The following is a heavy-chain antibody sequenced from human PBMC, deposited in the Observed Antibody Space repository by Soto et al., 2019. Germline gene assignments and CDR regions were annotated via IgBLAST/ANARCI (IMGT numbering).Heavy chain of an antibody. V-gene: IGHV3-49*03. D-gene: IGHD2-15*01. J-gene: IGHJ4*02. CDR1: GFTFRDYA. Sequence: GGSLRLSCMASGFTFRDYAISWFRQAPGKGLQWVSFIRSNIYDGTTEYDASVKGRFTISRDDSKTIAYLQMNSLKTEDTGVLYCTRVAPDCSDGSCYPLNWGQGTLVTVSS. CDR3: TRVAPDCSDGSCYPLN. CDR2: IRSNIYDGTT.